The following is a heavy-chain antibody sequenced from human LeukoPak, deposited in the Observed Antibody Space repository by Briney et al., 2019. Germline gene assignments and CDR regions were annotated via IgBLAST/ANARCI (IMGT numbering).Heavy chain of an antibody. CDR3: ASSSSWYFNWFDP. CDR2: ISGSGGST. Sequence: GGSLRLSCAASGFTFSSYAMRWVRQAPGKGLEWVSAISGSGGSTYYADSVKGRSTISRDNSKNTLYLQMNSLRAEDTAVYYCASSSSWYFNWFDPWGQGTLVTVSS. V-gene: IGHV3-23*01. D-gene: IGHD6-13*01. CDR1: GFTFSSYA. J-gene: IGHJ5*02.